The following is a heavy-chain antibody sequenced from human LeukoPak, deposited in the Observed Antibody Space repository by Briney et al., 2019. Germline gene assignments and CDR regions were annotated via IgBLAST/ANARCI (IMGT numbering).Heavy chain of an antibody. CDR1: GFTFSSYV. Sequence: GGSLRLSCAASGFTFSSYVMHWVRQAPGKGLEWVAVISYDGSNKYYADSVKGRFTISRDNSKNTLYLQMNSLRAEDTAVYYCAKDISRWLQSCFDYWGQGTLVTVSS. CDR3: AKDISRWLQSCFDY. CDR2: ISYDGSNK. V-gene: IGHV3-30*18. J-gene: IGHJ4*02. D-gene: IGHD5-24*01.